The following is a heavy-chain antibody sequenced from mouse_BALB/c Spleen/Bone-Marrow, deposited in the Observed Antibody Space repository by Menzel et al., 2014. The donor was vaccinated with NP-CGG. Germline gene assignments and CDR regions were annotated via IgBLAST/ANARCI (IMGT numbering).Heavy chain of an antibody. CDR2: INPDRRTI. D-gene: IGHD1-2*01. CDR1: GFDFSTFW. J-gene: IGHJ3*01. V-gene: IGHV4-1*02. CDR3: ARLHYYGYGAY. Sequence: DVKLVESGGGLVQPGGSLKLSCAASGFDFSTFWMSWVRQAPGKGLEWIGEINPDRRTINYSPSLKDKFVISRDNAKNTLYLLMSKVRSEDTALYYSARLHYYGYGAYWGQGTLVTVSA.